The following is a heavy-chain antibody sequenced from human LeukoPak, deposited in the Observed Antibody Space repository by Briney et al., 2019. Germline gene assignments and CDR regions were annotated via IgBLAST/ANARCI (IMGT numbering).Heavy chain of an antibody. CDR1: GFTFSSYS. CDR2: ISSSSSTI. D-gene: IGHD6-13*01. Sequence: QPGGSLRLSCAASGFTFSSYSMNWVRQAPGKGLEWVSYISSSSSTIYYADSVKGRFTISRDNSKNTLYLQMNSLRAEDTAVYYCAKERQQPIGPLRDAFDIWGQGTMVTVSS. CDR3: AKERQQPIGPLRDAFDI. J-gene: IGHJ3*02. V-gene: IGHV3-48*01.